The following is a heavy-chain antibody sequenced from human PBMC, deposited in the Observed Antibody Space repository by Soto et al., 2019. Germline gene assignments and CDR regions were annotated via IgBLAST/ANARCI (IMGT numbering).Heavy chain of an antibody. J-gene: IGHJ3*02. V-gene: IGHV3-30*18. CDR1: GFTFSSYG. CDR3: AKEMGRWELLRDAFDI. D-gene: IGHD1-26*01. CDR2: ISYDGSNK. Sequence: PGGSLRLSCAASGFTFSSYGMHWVRQAPGKGLEWVAVISYDGSNKYYADSVKGRFTISRDNSKNTLYLQMNSLRAEDTAVYYCAKEMGRWELLRDAFDIWGQGTMVTVSS.